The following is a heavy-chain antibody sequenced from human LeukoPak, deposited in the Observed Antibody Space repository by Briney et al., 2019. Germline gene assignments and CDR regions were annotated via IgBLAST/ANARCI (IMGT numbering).Heavy chain of an antibody. V-gene: IGHV4-4*08. J-gene: IGHJ4*02. CDR3: AREYDSSGYAFDY. D-gene: IGHD3-22*01. CDR2: LYSSGSTSGST. CDR1: GGSVSGYY. Sequence: SETLSLTCTVSGGSVSGYYWSWIRQPPGKGLEWIGYLYSSGSTSGSTNYNPSLKSRVAISLDTSENQFSLKLSSVTAADTAVYYCAREYDSSGYAFDYWGQGTLVTVSS.